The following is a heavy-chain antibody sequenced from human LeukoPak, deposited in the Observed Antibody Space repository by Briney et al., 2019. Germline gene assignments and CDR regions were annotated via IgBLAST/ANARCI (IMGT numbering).Heavy chain of an antibody. CDR3: ARIKGGRLGIAVAGARLKTNHGMDV. D-gene: IGHD6-19*01. CDR1: GGSFSGYY. Sequence: PSETLSLTCAVYGGSFSGYYWSWIRQPPGKGLEWIGEINHSGSTNYNPSLKSRVTISVDTSKNQFSLKLSSVTAADTAVYYCARIKGGRLGIAVAGARLKTNHGMDVWGQGTTVTVSS. V-gene: IGHV4-34*01. CDR2: INHSGST. J-gene: IGHJ6*02.